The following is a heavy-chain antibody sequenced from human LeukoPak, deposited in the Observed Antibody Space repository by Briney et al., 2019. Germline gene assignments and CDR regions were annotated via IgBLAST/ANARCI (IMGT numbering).Heavy chain of an antibody. D-gene: IGHD3-3*01. CDR1: GGSISSGSYY. CDR3: ARIRSGWSGQRSYYYYMDV. J-gene: IGHJ6*03. Sequence: SETLSLTCTVSGGSISSGSYYWSWIRQPAGKGLEWIGRIYTSGSTNYNPSLKSRVTISVDTSKNQFSLKLSSVTAADTAVYYCARIRSGWSGQRSYYYYMDVWGKGTTVTVSS. CDR2: IYTSGST. V-gene: IGHV4-61*02.